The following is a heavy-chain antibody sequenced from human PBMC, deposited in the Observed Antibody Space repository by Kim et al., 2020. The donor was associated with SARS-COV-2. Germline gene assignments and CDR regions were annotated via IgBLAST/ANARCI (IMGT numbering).Heavy chain of an antibody. Sequence: SVKVSCKASGGTFSSYAISWVRQAPGQGLEWMGGIIPIFGTANYAQKFQGKVTITADESTSTAYMELSSLRSEDTAVYYCASVVAAPHYYGMDVWGQGTTVTVSS. V-gene: IGHV1-69*13. CDR2: IIPIFGTA. CDR3: ASVVAAPHYYGMDV. CDR1: GGTFSSYA. J-gene: IGHJ6*02. D-gene: IGHD2-15*01.